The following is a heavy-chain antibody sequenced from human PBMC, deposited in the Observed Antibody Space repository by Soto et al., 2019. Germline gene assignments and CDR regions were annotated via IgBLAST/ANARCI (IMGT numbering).Heavy chain of an antibody. D-gene: IGHD2-2*01. V-gene: IGHV3-30*03. CDR3: ATLLWEGLIVVGLSGGPGEY. CDR2: ISYDGSNE. Sequence: QEPLVQSGGGVVQPGRSMRLYCAASGFIFSRYGMHWVRQAPGKGLEWVAVISYDGSNEYYADSVQGRFTISRDNSKTTLYLHMNRLSKEDTAVYFCATLLWEGLIVVGLSGGPGEYWGQGTLVTVSS. J-gene: IGHJ4*02. CDR1: GFIFSRYG.